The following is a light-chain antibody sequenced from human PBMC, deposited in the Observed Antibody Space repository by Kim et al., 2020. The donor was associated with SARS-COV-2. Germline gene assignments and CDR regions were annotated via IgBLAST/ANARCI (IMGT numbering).Light chain of an antibody. CDR3: QQYNSYPRT. V-gene: IGKV1D-16*01. Sequence: DIQMTQSPSSLCASVGDRVTITCRASQGVSSWLAWYQQKPEKAPKSLIYAASNLQSGVPSRFSGSGSGTDFTLTISSLQPEDSATYYCQQYNSYPRTFGQGTKVDIK. CDR2: AAS. J-gene: IGKJ1*01. CDR1: QGVSSW.